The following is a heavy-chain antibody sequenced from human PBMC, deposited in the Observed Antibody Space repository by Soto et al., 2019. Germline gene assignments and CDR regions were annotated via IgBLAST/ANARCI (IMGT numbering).Heavy chain of an antibody. D-gene: IGHD6-6*01. V-gene: IGHV1-69*06. CDR1: GGTFSSYA. Sequence: SVKVSCKASGGTFSSYAISWVRQAPGQGLEWMGGIIPIFGTANYAQKFQGRVTITADKSTSTAYMELSSLRSEDTAVYYCAREGYSSSSYYYYMDVWGKGTTVTVSS. CDR2: IIPIFGTA. CDR3: AREGYSSSSYYYYMDV. J-gene: IGHJ6*03.